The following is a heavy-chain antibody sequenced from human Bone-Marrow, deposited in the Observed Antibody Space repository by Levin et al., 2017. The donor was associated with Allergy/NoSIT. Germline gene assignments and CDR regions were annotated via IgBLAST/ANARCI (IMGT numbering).Heavy chain of an antibody. V-gene: IGHV4-34*01. J-gene: IGHJ5*02. CDR1: GGSFSGYY. D-gene: IGHD2-15*01. CDR2: INHSGST. Sequence: PSETLSLTCAVYGGSFSGYYWSWIRQPPGKGLEWIGEINHSGSTNYNPSLKSRVTISVDTSKNQFSLKLSSVTAADTAVYYCARGGGYCSGGSCYSIPWNWFDPWGQGTLVTVSS. CDR3: ARGGGYCSGGSCYSIPWNWFDP.